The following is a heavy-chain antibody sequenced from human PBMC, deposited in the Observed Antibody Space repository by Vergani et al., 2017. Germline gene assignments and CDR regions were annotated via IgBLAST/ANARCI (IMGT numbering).Heavy chain of an antibody. CDR3: ARVEGYSSSWYGWFDP. Sequence: QVQLVQSGAEVKKPGSSVKVSCKASGGTFSSYAISWVRQAPGQGLEWMGRIIPIFGTANYAQKFQGRVTITADKSTSTAYMELSSLRSEDTAVYYCARVEGYSSSWYGWFDPWGQGTLVTVSS. V-gene: IGHV1-69*14. CDR2: IIPIFGTA. CDR1: GGTFSSYA. J-gene: IGHJ5*02. D-gene: IGHD6-13*01.